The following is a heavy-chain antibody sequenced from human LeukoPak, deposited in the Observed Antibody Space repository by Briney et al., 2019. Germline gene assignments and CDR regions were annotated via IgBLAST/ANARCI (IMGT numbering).Heavy chain of an antibody. J-gene: IGHJ5*02. CDR2: ISSNGGST. D-gene: IGHD3-9*01. Sequence: GGSLRLSCSASGFTFSSYAMHWVRQAPGKGLEYVSAISSNGGSTYYADSVKGRFTISRDNSKNTLYLQTSSLRAEDTAVYYCVKSPYYDILTGYFNWFDPWGQGTLVTVSS. V-gene: IGHV3-64D*06. CDR3: VKSPYYDILTGYFNWFDP. CDR1: GFTFSSYA.